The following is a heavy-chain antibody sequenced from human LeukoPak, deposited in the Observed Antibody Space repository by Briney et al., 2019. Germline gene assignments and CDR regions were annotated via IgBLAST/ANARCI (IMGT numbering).Heavy chain of an antibody. J-gene: IGHJ3*02. D-gene: IGHD1-1*01. CDR1: GYTVGTSS. CDR3: TRVRNSNNWWGPFDI. Sequence: ASVKVSCKAFGYTVGTSSISWVRQAPGQRLEWMGWIGPNNGNTQYAQGVQGRVTMTTDTSRSTAYMELRSLRSDDTAVYYCTRVRNSNNWWGPFDIWGQGTMVTVSS. V-gene: IGHV1-18*01. CDR2: IGPNNGNT.